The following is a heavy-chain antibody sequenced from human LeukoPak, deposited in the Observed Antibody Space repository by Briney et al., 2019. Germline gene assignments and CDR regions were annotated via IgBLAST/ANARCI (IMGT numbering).Heavy chain of an antibody. CDR3: ARARWTSTVTTYLLDF. Sequence: ASVKVSCKASGYIFTDYAIQWVRQAPGQGLEWMGWINAGNGKTKYSQKFQGRVTITRDTSASTAYMELSGLRSDDTAVYYCARARWTSTVTTYLLDFWGQGTLVTVSS. CDR2: INAGNGKT. D-gene: IGHD4-17*01. J-gene: IGHJ4*02. CDR1: GYIFTDYA. V-gene: IGHV1-3*01.